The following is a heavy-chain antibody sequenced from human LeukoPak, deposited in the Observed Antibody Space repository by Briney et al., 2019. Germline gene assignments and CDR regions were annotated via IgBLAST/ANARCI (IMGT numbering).Heavy chain of an antibody. D-gene: IGHD3-10*01. V-gene: IGHV4-34*01. CDR2: VNHSGST. CDR3: AGSGYYGSGSYLRLDY. J-gene: IGHJ4*02. CDR1: GGSFSGYY. Sequence: SETLSLTCAVYGGSFSGYYWGWIRQPPGKGLEWIGEVNHSGSTNYNPSLKSRVTISVDTSKNQFSLKLSSVTAADTAVYYCAGSGYYGSGSYLRLDYWGQGTLVTVSS.